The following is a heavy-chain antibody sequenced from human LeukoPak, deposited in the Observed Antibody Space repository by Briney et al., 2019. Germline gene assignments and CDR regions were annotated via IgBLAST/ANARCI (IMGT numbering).Heavy chain of an antibody. CDR3: ARGLYDSSAYYFDC. CDR1: GFTFSDHY. V-gene: IGHV3-72*01. Sequence: PGGSLRLSCAASGFTFSDHYMDWVRQAPGKGLEWVGRSRNKANTYTTEYAASVKGRFIISRDDSKNSLYLQMNSPKTEDTAMYYCARGLYDSSAYYFDCWGQGTLVTVSS. CDR2: SRNKANTYTT. D-gene: IGHD3-22*01. J-gene: IGHJ4*02.